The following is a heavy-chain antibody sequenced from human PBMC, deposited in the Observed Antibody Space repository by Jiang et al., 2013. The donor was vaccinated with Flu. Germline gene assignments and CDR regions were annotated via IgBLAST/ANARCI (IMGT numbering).Heavy chain of an antibody. D-gene: IGHD6-19*01. CDR1: GGSISSSSYY. V-gene: IGHV4-39*07. Sequence: KPSETLSLTCTVSGGSISSSSYYWGWIRQPPGKGLEWIGSIYYSGSTYYNPSLKSRVTISVDTSKNQFSLKLSSVTAADTAVYYCARDRSSGWYGEGYYFDYWGQGTLVTVSS. CDR2: IYYSGST. J-gene: IGHJ4*02. CDR3: ARDRSSGWYGEGYYFDY.